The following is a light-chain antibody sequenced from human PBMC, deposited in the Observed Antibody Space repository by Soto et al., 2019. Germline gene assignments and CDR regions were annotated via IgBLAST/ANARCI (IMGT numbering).Light chain of an antibody. CDR3: QQYDSSSLT. CDR2: GAS. V-gene: IGKV3-20*01. J-gene: IGKJ4*01. Sequence: EIVLTQSPGTLSLSPGERATLSCRASQSVSRSYLAWYQQKPGQAPRLLIYGASSRATGIPDRFSGSGSGTDFTLSISRLQPEVFALYSCQQYDSSSLTFGGMTKVEIK. CDR1: QSVSRSY.